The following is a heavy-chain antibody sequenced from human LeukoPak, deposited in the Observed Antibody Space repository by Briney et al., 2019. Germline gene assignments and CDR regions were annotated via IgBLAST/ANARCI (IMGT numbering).Heavy chain of an antibody. V-gene: IGHV3-23*01. CDR1: GGSISGYY. CDR3: AKTNYYDTTDDKPYTTHFDY. J-gene: IGHJ4*02. Sequence: ETLSLTCTVSGGSISGYYWSWIRQPPGKGLEWVSAIGGSGTKTFYAESVKGRFTISRDNSNNILFLQMDSLRAEDTAMYYCAKTNYYDTTDDKPYTTHFDYWGQGALVTVSS. D-gene: IGHD3-22*01. CDR2: IGGSGTKT.